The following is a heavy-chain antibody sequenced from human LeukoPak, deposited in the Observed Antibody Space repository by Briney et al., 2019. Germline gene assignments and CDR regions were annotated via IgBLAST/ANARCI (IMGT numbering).Heavy chain of an antibody. CDR2: INPSGGST. CDR3: ARVAAEVVGVPGAIGFGWLRRDYYYMDV. Sequence: ASVKVSCKASGYTFTSYYMHWVRQAPGEGLEWMGIINPSGGSTSYAQKFQGRVTMTRDMSTSTVHMELSSLRSEDTAVYYCARVAAEVVGVPGAIGFGWLRRDYYYMDVWGKGTPVTVSS. J-gene: IGHJ6*03. D-gene: IGHD2-2*02. CDR1: GYTFTSYY. V-gene: IGHV1-46*01.